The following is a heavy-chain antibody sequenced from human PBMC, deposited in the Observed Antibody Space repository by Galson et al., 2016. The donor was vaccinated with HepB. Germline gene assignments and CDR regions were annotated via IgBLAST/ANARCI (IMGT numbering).Heavy chain of an antibody. Sequence: SVKVSCKASGYTFTNYYIHWVRQAPGQGLEWMGLINPRAGSTSHAQQFQGRISLTRDTSMSTVYMELYGLRSDDTAVYYCAREGGGIYPFDFWGQGTLVTVSS. D-gene: IGHD1-26*01. V-gene: IGHV1-46*01. J-gene: IGHJ4*02. CDR2: INPRAGST. CDR3: AREGGGIYPFDF. CDR1: GYTFTNYY.